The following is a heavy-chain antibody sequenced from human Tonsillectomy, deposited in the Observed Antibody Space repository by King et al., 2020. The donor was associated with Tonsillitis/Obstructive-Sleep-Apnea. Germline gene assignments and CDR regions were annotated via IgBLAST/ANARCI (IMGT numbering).Heavy chain of an antibody. J-gene: IGHJ4*02. CDR2: IYWDDDK. Sequence: HITLKESGPTLVKPTQTLTLTCTFSGFSLSTSGVGVGWIRQPPGKALEWLALIYWDDDKRYSPSLKSRLTITKDTSKNQVVLPMTNMDPVDTAAYYCAHSSVGEYDFWSGPFDYWGQGTLVTVSS. CDR1: GFSLSTSGVG. CDR3: AHSSVGEYDFWSGPFDY. D-gene: IGHD3-3*01. V-gene: IGHV2-5*02.